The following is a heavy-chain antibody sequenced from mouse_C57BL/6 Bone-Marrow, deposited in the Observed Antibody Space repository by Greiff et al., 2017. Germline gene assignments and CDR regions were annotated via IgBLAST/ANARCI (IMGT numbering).Heavy chain of an antibody. V-gene: IGHV5-6*02. Sequence: EVKLMESGGDLVKPGGSLKLSCAASGFTFSSYGMSWVRQTPDKRLEWVATISSGGSYTYYPDSVKGRFTISRDNAKNTLYLQMGSLKSEDTAMYYCARQGYDYLDYWGQGTTLTVSS. J-gene: IGHJ2*01. CDR3: ARQGYDYLDY. CDR1: GFTFSSYG. D-gene: IGHD2-3*01. CDR2: ISSGGSYT.